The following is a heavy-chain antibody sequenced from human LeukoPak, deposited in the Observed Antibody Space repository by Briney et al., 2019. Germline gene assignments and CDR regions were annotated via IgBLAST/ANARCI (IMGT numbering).Heavy chain of an antibody. J-gene: IGHJ4*02. CDR1: GGSISSYY. CDR2: IYYSGST. D-gene: IGHD3-10*01. V-gene: IGHV4-59*01. CDR3: ARSRRGYFDY. Sequence: SVTLSLTCTVSGGSISSYYWSWIRQPPGKGLEWIGYIYYSGSTNYNPSLKSRVTISVDTSKNQFSLKLSSVTAADTAVYYCARSRRGYFDYWGQGTLVTVSS.